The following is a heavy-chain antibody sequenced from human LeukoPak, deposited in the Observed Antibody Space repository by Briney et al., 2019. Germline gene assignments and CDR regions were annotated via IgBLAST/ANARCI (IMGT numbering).Heavy chain of an antibody. CDR3: AAYSRRPRVDY. V-gene: IGHV4-4*02. Sequence: SETLSLTCAVSGGSISSSNWWSWIRQPPGKGLEWIGEIYHSGSTNYNPSLKSRVTISVDTSKNQFSLKLSSVTAADTAVYYCAAYSRRPRVDYWGQGTLVTVSS. CDR2: IYHSGST. J-gene: IGHJ4*02. CDR1: GGSISSSNW. D-gene: IGHD1-14*01.